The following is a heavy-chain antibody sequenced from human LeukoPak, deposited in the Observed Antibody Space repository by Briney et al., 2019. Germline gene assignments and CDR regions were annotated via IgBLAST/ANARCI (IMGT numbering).Heavy chain of an antibody. CDR3: ARALIAVAASWFDP. CDR1: GGSFSGYY. CDR2: INHSGST. D-gene: IGHD6-19*01. J-gene: IGHJ5*02. V-gene: IGHV4-34*01. Sequence: PSETLSLTCAVYGGSFSGYYWSWIRQPPGKGLEWIGEINHSGSTNYNPSLKSRVTISVDTSKNQFSLKLSSVTAADTAVYYCARALIAVAASWFDPWGQGTLVTVSS.